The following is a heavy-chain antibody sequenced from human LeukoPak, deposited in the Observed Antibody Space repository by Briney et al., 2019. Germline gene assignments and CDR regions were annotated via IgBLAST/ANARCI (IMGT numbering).Heavy chain of an antibody. CDR1: GFTFSSYA. Sequence: GGSLRLSCAASGFTFSSYAMSWVRQAPGKGLEWVSAISGSGGSTYYADSVKGRFTISRDNSKNTLYLQMNSLRAEDTAVYYCAKSTTPLIAARPDFWGQGTLVTVSS. CDR2: ISGSGGST. CDR3: AKSTTPLIAARPDF. J-gene: IGHJ4*02. D-gene: IGHD6-6*01. V-gene: IGHV3-23*01.